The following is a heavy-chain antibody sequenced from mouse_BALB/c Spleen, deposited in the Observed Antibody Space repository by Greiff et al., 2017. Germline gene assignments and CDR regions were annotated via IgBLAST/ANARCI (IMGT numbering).Heavy chain of an antibody. CDR3: ARGDDGYPPFAY. D-gene: IGHD2-3*01. CDR1: GYSITSGYY. V-gene: IGHV3-6*02. CDR2: ISYDGSN. Sequence: EVQLQESGPGLVKPSQSLSLTCSVTGYSITSGYYWNWIRQFPGNKLEWMGYISYDGSNNYNPSLKNRISITRDTSKNQFFLKLNSVTTEDTATYYCARGDDGYPPFAYWGQGTLVTVSA. J-gene: IGHJ3*01.